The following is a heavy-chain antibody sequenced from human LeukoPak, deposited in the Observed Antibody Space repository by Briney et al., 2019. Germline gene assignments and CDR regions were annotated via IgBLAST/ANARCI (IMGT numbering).Heavy chain of an antibody. CDR1: GYTFTGYY. CDR2: INPNSVGT. Sequence: ASVKVSCKASGYTFTGYYMHWVRQAPGQGLEWMGWINPNSVGTNYAQKFQGRVTMTRDTSISTAYMELRRLRSDDTAVYYCARSYSSSWYKRAFDIWGQGTMVTVSS. J-gene: IGHJ3*02. V-gene: IGHV1-2*02. D-gene: IGHD6-13*01. CDR3: ARSYSSSWYKRAFDI.